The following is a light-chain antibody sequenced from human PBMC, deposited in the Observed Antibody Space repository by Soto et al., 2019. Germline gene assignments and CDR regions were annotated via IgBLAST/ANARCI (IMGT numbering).Light chain of an antibody. CDR2: KAS. Sequence: DIQMTHSPSTLSTSVGDRVTITCRASQSISSWLAWYQQIPGKAPKLLIYKASTLDSGVPSRFSGSGSGTEFTLTISGLHPDDFAIYYCQEYSTYPLTFGGGTEVEIK. CDR1: QSISSW. V-gene: IGKV1-5*03. J-gene: IGKJ4*01. CDR3: QEYSTYPLT.